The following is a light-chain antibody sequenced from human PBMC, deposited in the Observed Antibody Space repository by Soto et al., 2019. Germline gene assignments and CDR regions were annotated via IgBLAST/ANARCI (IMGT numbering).Light chain of an antibody. CDR2: SNN. Sequence: QSVLTQPPSASGAPGQRVTISCSGSSSNIGSNVVNWYQQFPGTAPTLLIYSNNQRPSGVPDRFSGSKSGTSASLAIDGLQSEDEAHYYCSALDDSRNGHVVFGGGTKLTVL. J-gene: IGLJ2*01. CDR3: SALDDSRNGHVV. CDR1: SSNIGSNV. V-gene: IGLV1-44*01.